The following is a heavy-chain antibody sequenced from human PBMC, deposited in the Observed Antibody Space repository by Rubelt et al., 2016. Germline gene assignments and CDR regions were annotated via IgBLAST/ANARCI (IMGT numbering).Heavy chain of an antibody. J-gene: IGHJ4*02. CDR3: AREGWT. Sequence: VQLVESGGGLVQPGRSLRLSCTASGFSFGDYAMTWFRQAPGKGLEWIGEIYHSGSTNYNPSLKSRVTISVDNSKNQFSLKLSSVTAADTAVYYCAREGWTWGQGTLVTVSS. V-gene: IGHV4-4*02. CDR2: IYHSGST. CDR1: GFSFGDYA. D-gene: IGHD6-19*01.